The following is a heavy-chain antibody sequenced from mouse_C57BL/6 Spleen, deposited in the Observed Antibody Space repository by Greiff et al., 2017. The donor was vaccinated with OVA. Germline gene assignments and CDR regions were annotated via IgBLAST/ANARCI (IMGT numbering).Heavy chain of an antibody. D-gene: IGHD2-3*01. J-gene: IGHJ4*01. CDR3: TRDLYSRNYAMDY. Sequence: VQLQQSGAELVRPGASVTLSCKASGYTFTDYEMHWVKQTPVHGLEWIGAIDPETGGTAYNQKFKGKAILTADKSSSTAYMELRSLTSEDSAVYYCTRDLYSRNYAMDYWGQGTSVTVSS. CDR1: GYTFTDYE. CDR2: IDPETGGT. V-gene: IGHV1-15*01.